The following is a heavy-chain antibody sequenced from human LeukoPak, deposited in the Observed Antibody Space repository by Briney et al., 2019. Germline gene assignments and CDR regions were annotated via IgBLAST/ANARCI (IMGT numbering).Heavy chain of an antibody. CDR1: GYTFTGYY. CDR2: INPKSGGT. D-gene: IGHD3-10*01. V-gene: IGHV1-2*02. CDR3: AKGGSGDRFGP. J-gene: IGHJ5*02. Sequence: ASVKVSCKTSGYTFTGYYIHWVRQAPGQGLEWMGWINPKSGGTNYAQKFQGRVTMTRDTSISPAYMEFSRLRFDDTAVYYRAKGGSGDRFGPWGQGNLVNVSS.